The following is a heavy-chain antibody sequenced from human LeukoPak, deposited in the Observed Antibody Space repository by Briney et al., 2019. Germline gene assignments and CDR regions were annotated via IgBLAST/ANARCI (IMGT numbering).Heavy chain of an antibody. V-gene: IGHV3-7*01. J-gene: IGHJ4*02. CDR3: ARDSSGYYHPVDY. Sequence: GGSLRLSCAASGFTFSSYWMSWVRQAPGKGLEWVANIKQDGSEKYYVDSVKGRFTISRDNAKNSLYLQMNSLRAEDTAVYYCARDSSGYYHPVDYWGQGTLVTVSS. CDR2: IKQDGSEK. CDR1: GFTFSSYW. D-gene: IGHD3-22*01.